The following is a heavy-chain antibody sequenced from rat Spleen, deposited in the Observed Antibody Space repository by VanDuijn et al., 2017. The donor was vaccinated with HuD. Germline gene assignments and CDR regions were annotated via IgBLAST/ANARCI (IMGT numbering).Heavy chain of an antibody. CDR1: GFSLATYS. CDR2: MWYDGDT. J-gene: IGHJ1*01. D-gene: IGHD1-7*01. V-gene: IGHV2-63*01. Sequence: QVQLKESGPGLVQPSETLSLTCTVSGFSLATYSVSWVRQPSGKGPEWMGRMWYDGDTAYNSALKSRLNCSRDHTKNQCCLKMNSLRTDDTGTYYCTRDSNNYYGAYFSFDFWGPGTMVTLSS. CDR3: TRDSNNYYGAYFSFDF.